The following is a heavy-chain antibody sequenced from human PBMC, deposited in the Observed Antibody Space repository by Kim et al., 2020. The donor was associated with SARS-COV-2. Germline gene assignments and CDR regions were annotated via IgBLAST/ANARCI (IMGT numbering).Heavy chain of an antibody. J-gene: IGHJ4*02. CDR1: GFIFSSYA. CDR2: ISNDGSNE. D-gene: IGHD2-15*01. Sequence: GGSLRLSCAASGFIFSSYAMHWVRQAPGKGLEWVAVISNDGSNEYYGDSVKGRFTISRDNSKDTLYLQMNSLRPEDTAVYSCARDRGGDEFDYWGQGTLVTVSS. V-gene: IGHV3-30-3*01. CDR3: ARDRGGDEFDY.